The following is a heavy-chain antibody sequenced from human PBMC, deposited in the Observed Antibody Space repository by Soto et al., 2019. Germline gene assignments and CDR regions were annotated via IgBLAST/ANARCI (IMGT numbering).Heavy chain of an antibody. CDR3: ARDNLRSCSGGSCDPRAFDI. V-gene: IGHV4-30-4*01. D-gene: IGHD2-15*01. CDR1: SGSISNGDCY. CDR2: IYYTGIT. Sequence: SETLSLTCTVSSGSISNGDCYWSWIRQPPGKGLECIGYIYYTGITYYNPSLKSRLTISVDTSKNQFSLRLSSVTAADTAMYYCARDNLRSCSGGSCDPRAFDIWGQGTMVTVSS. J-gene: IGHJ3*02.